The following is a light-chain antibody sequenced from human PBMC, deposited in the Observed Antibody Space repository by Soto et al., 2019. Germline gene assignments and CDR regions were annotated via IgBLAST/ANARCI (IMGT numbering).Light chain of an antibody. J-gene: IGKJ3*01. CDR3: MQGTHWPFT. CDR1: QSLVYSDGNTN. V-gene: IGKV2-30*01. CDR2: RVS. Sequence: DLVLTQSPLSLPVTLGQPASISCRFSQSLVYSDGNTNLNWFLQRPGQPPRRLIYRVSNRDSGVPERFSGYGSGPAFTLKISRVEAEDVGVYYCMQGTHWPFTFGPGTRVDIK.